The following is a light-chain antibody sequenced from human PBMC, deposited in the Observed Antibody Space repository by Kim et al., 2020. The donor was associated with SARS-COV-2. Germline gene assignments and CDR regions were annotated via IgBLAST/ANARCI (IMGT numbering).Light chain of an antibody. CDR2: AAS. Sequence: DIQMTQSPSSLSASVGDRVTITCRTSQNINSHLNWYHQKPGRAPKLLIYAASTLQGGVPSRFSGSGSETDFTLTISSLQPGDFATYFCQQTYISPCAFGPGTKVDI. CDR3: QQTYISPCA. CDR1: QNINSH. V-gene: IGKV1-39*01. J-gene: IGKJ3*01.